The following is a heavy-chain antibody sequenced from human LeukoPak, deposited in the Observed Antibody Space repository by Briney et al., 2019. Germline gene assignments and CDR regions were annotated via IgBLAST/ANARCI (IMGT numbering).Heavy chain of an antibody. CDR1: GGTFSSYA. CDR2: IIPIFGTA. D-gene: IGHD2-15*01. CDR3: ARGMTDIVVVVAATESAWFDP. V-gene: IGHV1-69*13. J-gene: IGHJ5*02. Sequence: ASVKVSCKASGGTFSSYAISWVRQAPGQGLEWMGGIIPIFGTANYAQKFQGRVTITADESTSTAYMVLSSLRSEDTAVYYCARGMTDIVVVVAATESAWFDPWGQGTLVTVSS.